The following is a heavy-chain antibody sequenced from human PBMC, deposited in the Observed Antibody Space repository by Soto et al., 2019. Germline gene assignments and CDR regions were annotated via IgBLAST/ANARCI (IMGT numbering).Heavy chain of an antibody. D-gene: IGHD3-22*01. CDR1: GGTFSSYA. CDR2: IIPIFGTA. CDR3: AREGSGYYYWYFDL. J-gene: IGHJ2*01. Sequence: QVQLVQSGAEVKKPGSSVKVSCKASGGTFSSYAISWVRQAPGQGLEWMGGIIPIFGTANYAQKFQGRVTXXAXEXXSTAYMELSSLRSEDTAVYYCAREGSGYYYWYFDLWGRGTLVTVSS. V-gene: IGHV1-69*12.